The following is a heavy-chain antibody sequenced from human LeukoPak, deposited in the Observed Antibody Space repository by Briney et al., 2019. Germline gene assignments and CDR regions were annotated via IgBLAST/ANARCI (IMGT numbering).Heavy chain of an antibody. Sequence: SETLSLTCTVSGGSISSGGDYWSWIRQHPGKGLEWIGHISYSGTTYYNPSLKSRLTISLDTSKNQFSLELSSVTAADTAVYYCARAAWRGTNSRDAFDIWGLGTVVTVSS. CDR3: ARAAWRGTNSRDAFDI. V-gene: IGHV4-31*03. CDR1: GGSISSGGDY. D-gene: IGHD4/OR15-4a*01. J-gene: IGHJ3*02. CDR2: ISYSGTT.